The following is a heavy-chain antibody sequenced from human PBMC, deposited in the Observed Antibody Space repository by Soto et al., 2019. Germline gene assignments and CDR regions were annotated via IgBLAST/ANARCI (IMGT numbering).Heavy chain of an antibody. V-gene: IGHV3-30*03. J-gene: IGHJ5*02. CDR3: QTQITGTSPRFDP. CDR2: ISYDGSNK. D-gene: IGHD1-20*01. Sequence: QVQLVESGGGVVQPGRSLRLSCAASGFTFSSYGMHWVRQAPGKGLEWVAVISYDGSNKYYADSVKGRFTISRDNSKNTLYLQMNSLRAEDTAVYYFQTQITGTSPRFDPWGQGTLVTVSS. CDR1: GFTFSSYG.